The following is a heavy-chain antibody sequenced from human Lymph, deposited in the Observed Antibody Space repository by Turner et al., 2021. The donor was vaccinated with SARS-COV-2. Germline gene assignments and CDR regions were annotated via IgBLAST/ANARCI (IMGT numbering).Heavy chain of an antibody. D-gene: IGHD6-13*01. CDR2: IWYDGSNK. Sequence: QVRLVESGGGVVQPGRSLRLSCAASGFTFSSYGMHWVRQAPGKGLEWVAVIWYDGSNKYYADSVKGRFTISRDNSKNTLYLQMNSLRAEDTAVYYCARDDINTLIAAAVPFDYWGQGTLVTVSS. CDR3: ARDDINTLIAAAVPFDY. V-gene: IGHV3-33*01. J-gene: IGHJ4*02. CDR1: GFTFSSYG.